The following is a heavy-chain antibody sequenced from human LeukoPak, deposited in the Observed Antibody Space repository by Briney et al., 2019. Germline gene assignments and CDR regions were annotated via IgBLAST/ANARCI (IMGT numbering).Heavy chain of an antibody. V-gene: IGHV4-34*01. CDR1: GFTFSSYA. J-gene: IGHJ3*02. D-gene: IGHD3-22*01. CDR3: ARLYYYDSSGYREI. Sequence: GSLRLSCAASGFTFSSYAMSWVRQAPGKGLEWIGEINHSGSTNYNPSLKSRVTISVDTSKNQFSLKLSSVTAADTAVYYCARLYYYDSSGYREIWGQGTMVTVSS. CDR2: INHSGST.